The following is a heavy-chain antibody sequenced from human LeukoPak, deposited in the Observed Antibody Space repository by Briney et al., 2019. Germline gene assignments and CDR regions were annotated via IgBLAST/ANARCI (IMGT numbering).Heavy chain of an antibody. CDR3: AKESSKYYLGSGSYYNPNWFDP. CDR1: GITFNIYG. V-gene: IGHV3-30*18. CDR2: ISHDGQHQ. Sequence: PGGSLRLSCVASGITFNIYGMHWVRQAPGQGLEWVAVISHDGQHQYYADSVKGRFTISRDDSTKTVYLQMNSLGPEDTAVYYCAKESSKYYLGSGSYYNPNWFDPWGQGTLVTVSS. J-gene: IGHJ5*02. D-gene: IGHD3-10*01.